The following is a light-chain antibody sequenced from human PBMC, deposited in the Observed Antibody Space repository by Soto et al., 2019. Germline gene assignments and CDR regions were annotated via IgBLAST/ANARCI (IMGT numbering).Light chain of an antibody. CDR3: AAWDDSLSGVV. CDR1: SSNIGSNY. Sequence: QSVLTQPPSASGTPGQRVTISCSGSSSNIGSNYVYWYQQLPGTAPKLLIYSNNQRPSGVPDRFSGFKSGTSASLAISGLRSEDEADYYCAAWDDSLSGVVFGGGTKLIVL. CDR2: SNN. J-gene: IGLJ2*01. V-gene: IGLV1-47*02.